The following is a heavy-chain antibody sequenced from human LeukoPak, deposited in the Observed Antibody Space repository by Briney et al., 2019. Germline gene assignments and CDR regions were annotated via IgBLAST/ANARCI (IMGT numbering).Heavy chain of an antibody. J-gene: IGHJ4*02. CDR1: GFTFSSYA. CDR3: AKDRSGSYYLRYFDY. Sequence: PGRSLRLSCAASGFTFSSYAMHWIRQAPGKGLEWVAVISYDESNKYYADSVKGRFTISRDNSKNTLYLQMNSLRAEDTAVYYCAKDRSGSYYLRYFDYWGQGTLVTVSS. D-gene: IGHD1-26*01. V-gene: IGHV3-30-3*01. CDR2: ISYDESNK.